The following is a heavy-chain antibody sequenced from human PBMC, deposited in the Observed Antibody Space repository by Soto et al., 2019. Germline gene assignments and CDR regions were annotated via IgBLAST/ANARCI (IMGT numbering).Heavy chain of an antibody. Sequence: ASVKVSCKASGGTFSSYTISWVRQAPGQGLEWMGRIIPILGIANYAQKFQGRVTITADKSTSTAYMELSSLRSEDTAVYYCATAPYYDFWSGQKEGDYYYYMDVWGKGTTVTVSS. CDR3: ATAPYYDFWSGQKEGDYYYYMDV. J-gene: IGHJ6*03. D-gene: IGHD3-3*01. CDR2: IIPILGIA. V-gene: IGHV1-69*02. CDR1: GGTFSSYT.